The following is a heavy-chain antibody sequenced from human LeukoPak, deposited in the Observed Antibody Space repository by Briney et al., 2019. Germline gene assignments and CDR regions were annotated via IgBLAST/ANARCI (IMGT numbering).Heavy chain of an antibody. J-gene: IGHJ5*02. D-gene: IGHD2-2*01. CDR2: IYYSGST. Sequence: SETPSLTCTVSGGSISSSSYYWGWIRQPPGKGLEWIGSIYYSGSTYYNPSLKSRVTISVDTSKNQFSLKLSSVTAADTAVYYCARHREKSSYYGVDWFDPWGQGTLVTVSS. CDR3: ARHREKSSYYGVDWFDP. CDR1: GGSISSSSYY. V-gene: IGHV4-39*01.